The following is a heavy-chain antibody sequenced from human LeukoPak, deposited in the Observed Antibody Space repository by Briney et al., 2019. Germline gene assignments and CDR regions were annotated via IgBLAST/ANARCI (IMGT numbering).Heavy chain of an antibody. CDR3: ARRWASSWYYFDF. CDR2: TYDSGSS. CDR1: GGSMRNYY. D-gene: IGHD2-2*01. J-gene: IGHJ4*02. V-gene: IGHV4-59*01. Sequence: PSETLSLTCAVSGGSMRNYYWSWIRQPPGKGLEWIGYTYDSGSSSYNPSLRSRVSISIDTSKNQFSLNLSSVTAADTAAYYCARRWASSWYYFDFWGQGTLVTVSS.